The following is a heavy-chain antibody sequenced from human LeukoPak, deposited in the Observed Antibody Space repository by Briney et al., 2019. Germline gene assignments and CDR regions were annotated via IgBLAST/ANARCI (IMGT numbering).Heavy chain of an antibody. CDR3: ARDRSGDFDY. CDR2: IYSGGST. D-gene: IGHD2-8*02. Sequence: GGSLRLSCAASGFTVISNYMSWVRQAPGKGLEWVSVIYSGGSTYYADSVKGRFTISRDNSKNTLYLQMNSLRAEDTAVYYYARDRSGDFDYWGQGTLVTVSS. CDR1: GFTVISNY. J-gene: IGHJ4*02. V-gene: IGHV3-53*01.